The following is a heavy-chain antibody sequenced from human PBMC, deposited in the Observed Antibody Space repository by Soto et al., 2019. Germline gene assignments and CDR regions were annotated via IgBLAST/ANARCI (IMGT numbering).Heavy chain of an antibody. CDR3: ARAGIHYDFWSGSGSYGMDV. V-gene: IGHV4-30-4*01. CDR2: IYYSGST. Sequence: SETLSLTCTVSGGSISSGDYYWSWIRQPPGKGLEWIGYIYYSGSTYYNPSLKSRVTISVDTSKNQFSLKLSSVTAADTAVYYCARAGIHYDFWSGSGSYGMDVWGQGTTATVSS. J-gene: IGHJ6*02. CDR1: GGSISSGDYY. D-gene: IGHD3-3*01.